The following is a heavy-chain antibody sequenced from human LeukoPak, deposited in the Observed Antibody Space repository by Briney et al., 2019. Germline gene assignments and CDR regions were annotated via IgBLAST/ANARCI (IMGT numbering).Heavy chain of an antibody. J-gene: IGHJ4*02. CDR2: ISWDGGST. D-gene: IGHD5-18*01. CDR1: GFTFGDYT. V-gene: IGHV3-43*01. Sequence: GGSLRLSCAASGFTFGDYTMHWVRQAPGKGLEWVSLISWDGGSTYYADSVKGRFTISRDNSKNSLYLQMNSLRTEDTALYYCAKARGYSYGSLFDYWGQGTLVTVSS. CDR3: AKARGYSYGSLFDY.